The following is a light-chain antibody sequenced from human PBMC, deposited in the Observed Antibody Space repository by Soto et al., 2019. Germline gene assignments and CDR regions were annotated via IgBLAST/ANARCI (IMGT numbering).Light chain of an antibody. J-gene: IGKJ1*01. Sequence: DSEMTQAPYTLSGSVGDAVSMNCGASQTISSWLAWYQQKPGKAPKLLIYKASTLKSGVPSRFSGSGSGTEFTLTISSLQPDEFATYYCQHYHSYSEAFGQGTKVDI. CDR2: KAS. CDR3: QHYHSYSEA. V-gene: IGKV1-5*03. CDR1: QTISSW.